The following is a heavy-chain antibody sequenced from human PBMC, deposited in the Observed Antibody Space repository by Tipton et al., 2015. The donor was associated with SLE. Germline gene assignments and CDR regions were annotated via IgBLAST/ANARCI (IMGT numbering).Heavy chain of an antibody. J-gene: IGHJ4*02. CDR1: GGSISSNY. D-gene: IGHD4-17*01. V-gene: IGHV4-4*08. CDR2: ILTTGRT. CDR3: ARDPSDGDYGVYYFDY. Sequence: TLSLTCTVSGGSISSNYWGWIRQPPGKGLEWIGYILTTGRTKYSPSLTSRVTISGDTSKNQVSLRLTSVTAADTAVYYCARDPSDGDYGVYYFDYWGQGTLVTVSP.